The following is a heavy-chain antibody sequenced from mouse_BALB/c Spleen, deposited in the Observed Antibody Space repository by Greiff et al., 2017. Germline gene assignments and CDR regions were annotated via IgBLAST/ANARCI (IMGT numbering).Heavy chain of an antibody. Sequence: QVQLKQSGPELVKPGASVKISCKASGYSFTSYYIHWVKQRPGQGLEWIGWIFPGSGNTKYNEKFKGKATLTADTSSSTAYMQLSSLTSEDSAVYFCASTTAPYYFDYWGQGTTLTVSS. CDR1: GYSFTSYY. J-gene: IGHJ2*01. CDR2: IFPGSGNT. CDR3: ASTTAPYYFDY. V-gene: IGHV1-66*01. D-gene: IGHD1-2*01.